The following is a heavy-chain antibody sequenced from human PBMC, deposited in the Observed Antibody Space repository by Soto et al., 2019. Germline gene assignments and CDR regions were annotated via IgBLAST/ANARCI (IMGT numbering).Heavy chain of an antibody. D-gene: IGHD6-13*01. J-gene: IGHJ5*02. V-gene: IGHV3-21*01. CDR1: GFTFSSYS. Sequence: PGGSLRLSCAASGFTFSSYSMNWVRQAPGKGLEWVSSISSSSSYIYYADSVKGRFTISRDNAKNSLYLQMNSLRAEDTAVYYCERGESAAGTLWFDHWGQGTLVTVSP. CDR2: ISSSSSYI. CDR3: ERGESAAGTLWFDH.